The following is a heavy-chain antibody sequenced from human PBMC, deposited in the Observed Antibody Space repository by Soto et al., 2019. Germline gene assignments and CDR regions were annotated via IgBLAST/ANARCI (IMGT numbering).Heavy chain of an antibody. CDR1: GFTFGSFT. J-gene: IGHJ4*02. V-gene: IGHV3-21*06. D-gene: IGHD3-16*01. Sequence: EVHLVEAGGGLVKPGESLTLSCAASGFTFGSFTLNWVRQAPGKGLEWVSYISSSSAYIYYAESVKGRFTISRDNARSTLYLQMNRLRLDDKAVYFCERAGLTVGCDWGQGTLVAVSS. CDR2: ISSSSAYI. CDR3: ERAGLTVGCD.